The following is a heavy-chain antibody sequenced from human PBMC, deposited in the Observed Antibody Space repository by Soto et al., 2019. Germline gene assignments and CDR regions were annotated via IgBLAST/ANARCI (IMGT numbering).Heavy chain of an antibody. Sequence: QGQLLQSGDEVKTPGASVRVSCRASGYPFTSYGISWVRQAPGQGLEWVAWTSAYNGKRDTAEKFQGRVTMTLDTSTDTAHMELGDLTSADTAVYYCARGRIVASIHDAFEIWGQGTKVTVSS. CDR2: TSAYNGKR. J-gene: IGHJ3*02. CDR1: GYPFTSYG. D-gene: IGHD5-12*01. V-gene: IGHV1-18*01. CDR3: ARGRIVASIHDAFEI.